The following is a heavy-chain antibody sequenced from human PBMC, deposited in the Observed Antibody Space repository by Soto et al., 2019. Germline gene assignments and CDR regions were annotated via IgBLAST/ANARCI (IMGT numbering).Heavy chain of an antibody. CDR1: GFTFSSYA. D-gene: IGHD1-1*01. J-gene: IGHJ4*02. CDR2: ISGSGGTT. V-gene: IGHV3-23*01. CDR3: ARSGDNYNRLDY. Sequence: LRLSCAASGFTFSSYAMSWVRQAPGKGLECVSTISGSGGTTYYADSVKGRFTISRDNSKNTLYLQMNSLRAEDTAVYYCARSGDNYNRLDYWGQGTPVTVSS.